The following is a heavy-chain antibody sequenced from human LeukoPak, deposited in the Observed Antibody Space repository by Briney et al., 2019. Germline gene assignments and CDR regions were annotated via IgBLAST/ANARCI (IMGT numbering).Heavy chain of an antibody. CDR3: AGPDFWSGYYTGASVDY. Sequence: MPSETLSLTCAVSGYSISSGYYWGWIRQPPGKGLEWIGSIYRSGSTYYKHSLKSRVTISVDTSKNQFSLKLSSVTAADTAVYYCAGPDFWSGYYTGASVDYWGQGTLVTVSS. CDR1: GYSISSGYY. V-gene: IGHV4-38-2*01. J-gene: IGHJ4*02. D-gene: IGHD3-3*01. CDR2: IYRSGST.